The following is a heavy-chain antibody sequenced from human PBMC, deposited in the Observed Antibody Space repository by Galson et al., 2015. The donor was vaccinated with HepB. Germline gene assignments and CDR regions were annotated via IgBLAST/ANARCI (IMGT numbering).Heavy chain of an antibody. D-gene: IGHD3-16*01. V-gene: IGHV6-1*01. Sequence: CAISGDSVSSNSAAWNWIRQSPSRGLEWLGRTYYRSKWYSEYAASVKSRITINPDTSKNQFSLQLNSVTPEDAAVYYCARLGDVDVWGQGTTVTVSS. CDR2: TYYRSKWYS. CDR3: ARLGDVDV. J-gene: IGHJ6*02. CDR1: GDSVSSNSAA.